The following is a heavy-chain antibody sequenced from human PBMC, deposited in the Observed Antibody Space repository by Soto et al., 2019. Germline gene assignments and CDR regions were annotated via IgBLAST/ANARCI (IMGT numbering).Heavy chain of an antibody. D-gene: IGHD4-17*01. CDR3: GRTTVNGDQQGYFDY. V-gene: IGHV4-34*01. CDR2: INHSGST. Sequence: SETLCVTWAVSGLFFSGYDWSWFRQPPGKGLEWIGEINHSGSTNYNPSLKSRVTISVDTSKNQFSLKLSSVTAADTAVHYCGRTTVNGDQQGYFDYWGQGTLVTVSS. J-gene: IGHJ4*02. CDR1: GLFFSGYD.